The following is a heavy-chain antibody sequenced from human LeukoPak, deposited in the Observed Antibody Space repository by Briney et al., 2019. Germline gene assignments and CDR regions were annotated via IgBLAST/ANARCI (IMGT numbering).Heavy chain of an antibody. CDR3: ARGAPRGVWNFYVDY. V-gene: IGHV1-18*01. J-gene: IGHJ4*02. CDR1: GYTFTSYG. Sequence: GASVKVSCKASGYTFTSYGINWVRQAPGQGLEWMGLISANNGHTNYAANFQGRFTMTTNTSTATAYMELMSLRFDDTAVYYCARGAPRGVWNFYVDYWGQGTLVTVSS. CDR2: ISANNGHT. D-gene: IGHD1-7*01.